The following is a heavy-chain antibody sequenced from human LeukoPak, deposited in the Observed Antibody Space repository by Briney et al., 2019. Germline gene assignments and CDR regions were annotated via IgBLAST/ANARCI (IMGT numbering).Heavy chain of an antibody. CDR3: VRQPPGGYDTTQNWFDP. D-gene: IGHD3-22*01. V-gene: IGHV5-10-1*01. J-gene: IGHJ5*02. Sequence: GESLKISCKASGYSFPSYWITWVRQVPGKGLEWMGRIAPSDSYTNYNPSFEGHVTMSVEKFITTVYLQWSSLKASNTAMYYCVRQPPGGYDTTQNWFDPWGQGTLVTVSS. CDR1: GYSFPSYW. CDR2: IAPSDSYT.